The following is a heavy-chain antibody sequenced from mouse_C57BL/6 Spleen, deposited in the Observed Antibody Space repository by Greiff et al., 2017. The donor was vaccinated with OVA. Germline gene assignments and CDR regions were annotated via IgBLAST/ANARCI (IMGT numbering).Heavy chain of an antibody. J-gene: IGHJ2*01. Sequence: VQLQPSWAELVRPGASVTLSCKASGYTFTDYEMHWVKQTPVHGLEWIGAIDPETGGTAYNQKFKGKAILTADKSSSTAYMELRSLTSEDSAVYYCTRFITTVVAVDYWGQGTTLTVSS. CDR2: IDPETGGT. CDR1: GYTFTDYE. CDR3: TRFITTVVAVDY. D-gene: IGHD1-1*01. V-gene: IGHV1-15*01.